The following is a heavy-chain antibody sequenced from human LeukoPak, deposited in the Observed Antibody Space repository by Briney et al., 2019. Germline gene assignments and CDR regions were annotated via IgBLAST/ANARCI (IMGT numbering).Heavy chain of an antibody. CDR1: GYTFTSYY. CDR3: ARPPLRGGGIYGMDV. D-gene: IGHD2-15*01. Sequence: GASVKVSCKASGYTFTSYYMHWVRQAPGQGLEWMGIINPSGGSTSYAQKFQGRVTMTRDTSTSTVYMELSSLRSEDTAVYYCARPPLRGGGIYGMDVWGQGTTVTVSS. J-gene: IGHJ6*02. CDR2: INPSGGST. V-gene: IGHV1-46*01.